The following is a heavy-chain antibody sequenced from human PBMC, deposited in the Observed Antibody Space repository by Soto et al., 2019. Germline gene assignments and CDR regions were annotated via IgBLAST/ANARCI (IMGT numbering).Heavy chain of an antibody. J-gene: IGHJ4*02. CDR2: IYDSGTT. CDR1: GGSIGSSNW. V-gene: IGHV4-4*02. Sequence: QVQLQESGPGLVKPSGTLSLTCAVSGGSIGSSNWWSWVRHPPRKGLEWIGEIYDSGTTNYNPSLKGRVSLSLATSKHRFALKLSSVTDAYTAVYYCARLKTYDILNKSDYWGQGSLVTVSS. D-gene: IGHD3-9*01. CDR3: ARLKTYDILNKSDY.